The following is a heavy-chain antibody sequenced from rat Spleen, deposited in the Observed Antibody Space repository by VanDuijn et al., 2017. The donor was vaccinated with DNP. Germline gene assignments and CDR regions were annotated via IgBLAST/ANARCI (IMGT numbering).Heavy chain of an antibody. CDR3: TRDLNHGYNYAFDY. CDR1: RFTFNSYW. D-gene: IGHD1-4*01. CDR2: VTSSGGST. J-gene: IGHJ2*01. V-gene: IGHV5-31*01. Sequence: EVQLVESGGDLVQPGRSLKLSCVASRFTFNSYWMAWIRQVPGKGLEWVASVTSSGGSTYYRDSVKGRCTISRDNANNTLYLQMSSLRSEDTATYYCTRDLNHGYNYAFDYWGQGVMVTVSS.